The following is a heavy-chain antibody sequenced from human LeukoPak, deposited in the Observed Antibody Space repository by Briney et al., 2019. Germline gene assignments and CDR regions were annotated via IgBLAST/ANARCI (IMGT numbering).Heavy chain of an antibody. CDR3: ARGPYDILTGYYGHFDY. CDR2: FSGSGGST. CDR1: GFTFSSYA. D-gene: IGHD3-9*01. Sequence: GGSLRLSCAASGFTFSSYAMSWVRQAPGKGLECISGFSGSGGSTYYADSVKGRFTISRDNSKNTLYLQMNSLRAEDTAVYYCARGPYDILTGYYGHFDYWGQGTLVTVSS. V-gene: IGHV3-23*01. J-gene: IGHJ4*02.